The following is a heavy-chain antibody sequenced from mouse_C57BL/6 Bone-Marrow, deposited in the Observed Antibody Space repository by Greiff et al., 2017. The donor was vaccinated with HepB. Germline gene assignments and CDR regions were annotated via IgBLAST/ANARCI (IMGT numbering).Heavy chain of an antibody. CDR1: GFTFSDYG. Sequence: EVKLVESGGGLVQPGGSLKLSCAASGFTFSDYGMAWVRQAPRKGPEWVAFISNLAYSIYYADTVTGRFTISRENAKNTLYLEMSSLRSEDTAMYYCARLGNWDGGYFDYWGQGTTLTVSS. CDR3: ARLGNWDGGYFDY. V-gene: IGHV5-15*01. CDR2: ISNLAYSI. D-gene: IGHD4-1*01. J-gene: IGHJ2*01.